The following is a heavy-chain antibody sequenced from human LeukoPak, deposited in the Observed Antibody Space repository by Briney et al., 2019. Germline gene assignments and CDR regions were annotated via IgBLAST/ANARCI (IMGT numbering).Heavy chain of an antibody. CDR3: AKDQAYYYDSSGYYYYFQH. V-gene: IGHV3-23*01. CDR1: GFTFSSYA. CDR2: ISGSGGST. Sequence: GSLRLSXAASGFTFSSYAMSWVRQAPGKGLEWVSAISGSGGSTYYADSVKGRFTISRDNSKNTLYLQMNSLRAEDTAVYYCAKDQAYYYDSSGYYYYFQHWGQGTLVTVSS. J-gene: IGHJ1*01. D-gene: IGHD3-22*01.